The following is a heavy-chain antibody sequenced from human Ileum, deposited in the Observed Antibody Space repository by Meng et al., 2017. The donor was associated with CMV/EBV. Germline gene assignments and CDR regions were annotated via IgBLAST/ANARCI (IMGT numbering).Heavy chain of an antibody. J-gene: IGHJ6*02. D-gene: IGHD3-16*01. CDR2: VSFDGRNQ. CDR1: GFTFSSYS. V-gene: IGHV3-30*04. CDR3: TKDQWGSSSTLTGMDV. Sequence: GESLKISCAASGFTFSSYSMHWVRQAPGKGLERVAHVSFDGRNQYYADSMKGRFTVSRDNSKNTLYLQMKSLKTEDTAVYYCTKDQWGSSSTLTGMDVWGQGTTVTVSS.